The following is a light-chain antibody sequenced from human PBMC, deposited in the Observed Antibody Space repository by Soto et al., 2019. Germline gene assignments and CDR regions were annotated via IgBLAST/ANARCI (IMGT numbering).Light chain of an antibody. CDR2: AAS. J-gene: IGKJ1*01. V-gene: IGKV1-6*01. Sequence: AIRMAQSPSSLSASVGDRVTITCRASQDIRDDLGWYQQKPGKAPKLLIYAASTLQSGVPSRFSGSGSGTEFTLTISSLQPEDFGTYYCLQDYNLPQTFDQGTKVEIK. CDR3: LQDYNLPQT. CDR1: QDIRDD.